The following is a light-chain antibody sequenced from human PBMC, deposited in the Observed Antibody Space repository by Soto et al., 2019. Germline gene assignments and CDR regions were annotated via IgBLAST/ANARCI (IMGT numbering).Light chain of an antibody. CDR1: QSVSTN. J-gene: IGKJ2*01. V-gene: IGKV3-15*01. Sequence: EIVMTQSPATLSVSPGERATLSCRASQSVSTNLGWYQQRPGQAPRLLIYGASTRATGIPARFSGSGSGTEFTLTINSLQSEDFALYYCQQYDYWYTFGQGTKLEIK. CDR2: GAS. CDR3: QQYDYWYT.